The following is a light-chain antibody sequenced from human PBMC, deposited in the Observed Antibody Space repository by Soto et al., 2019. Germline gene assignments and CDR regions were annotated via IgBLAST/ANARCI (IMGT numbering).Light chain of an antibody. V-gene: IGLV1-51*01. CDR2: DTV. Sequence: QSVLTQPPSVSAAPGQKVAISCSGSTSNIGNNYVSWYQQLPEKAPKLLIYDTVKRPSGIPDRFSGSKSGTSATLGITGLQTGDEAEYYCAAWDSGLSAVVFGGGTKVTVL. CDR3: AAWDSGLSAVV. CDR1: TSNIGNNY. J-gene: IGLJ3*02.